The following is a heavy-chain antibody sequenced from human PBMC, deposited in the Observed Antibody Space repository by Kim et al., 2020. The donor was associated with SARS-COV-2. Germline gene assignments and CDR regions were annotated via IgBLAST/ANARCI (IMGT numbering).Heavy chain of an antibody. CDR2: IYHTGRT. Sequence: SETLSLTCSVSGGSISSDNWWTWVRQPPGKGLEWIGEIYHTGRTNYNPSLKSRVTISIDKSKNQFSLKLTSVTAADTAVYYCVPLGFCSGADCYPVVWGQGTMVTVSS. V-gene: IGHV4-4*02. CDR3: VPLGFCSGADCYPVV. D-gene: IGHD2-15*01. J-gene: IGHJ3*01. CDR1: GGSISSDNW.